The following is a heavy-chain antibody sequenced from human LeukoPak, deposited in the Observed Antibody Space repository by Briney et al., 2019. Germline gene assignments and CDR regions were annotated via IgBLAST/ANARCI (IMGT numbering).Heavy chain of an antibody. Sequence: PGGSLRLSCAASGFTFSSYWMHWVRQVPGKGLVWVSRLNSDGRSTTYADSVKGRFTISRDNAKNALYLQINSLRVDDTAVYYCAKDPWGSRVYWGQGTLVTVSS. V-gene: IGHV3-74*01. CDR1: GFTFSSYW. J-gene: IGHJ4*02. D-gene: IGHD7-27*01. CDR2: LNSDGRST. CDR3: AKDPWGSRVY.